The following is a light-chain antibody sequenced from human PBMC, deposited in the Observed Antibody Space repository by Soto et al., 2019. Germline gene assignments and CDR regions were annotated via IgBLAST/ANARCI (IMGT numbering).Light chain of an antibody. V-gene: IGKV1-5*03. Sequence: DIQMTKSPSTLSGSVGGRVTITCPASQTISSWLAWYQQKPGKAPKLLIYKASSLESGVPSRFSGSGSGTEFTLTISSLQPDDFATYYCQQYNSYPGTFGQGTKVDIK. CDR1: QTISSW. CDR3: QQYNSYPGT. CDR2: KAS. J-gene: IGKJ1*01.